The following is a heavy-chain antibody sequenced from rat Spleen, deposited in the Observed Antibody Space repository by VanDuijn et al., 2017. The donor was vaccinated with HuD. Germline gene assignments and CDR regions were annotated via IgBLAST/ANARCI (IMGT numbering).Heavy chain of an antibody. V-gene: IGHV5-25*01. J-gene: IGHJ2*01. D-gene: IGHD1-9*01. Sequence: EVQLVESGGGLVQPGSPLKLSCAVSGFTFSDYYMAWVRQAPTKGLEWVATISSGGGGIYYPDSVQGRFTISRHNAKSTLYLQMDSLRSEDTATYYCVRHGYTRYYFDYWGQGVMVTVSS. CDR3: VRHGYTRYYFDY. CDR1: GFTFSDYY. CDR2: ISSGGGGI.